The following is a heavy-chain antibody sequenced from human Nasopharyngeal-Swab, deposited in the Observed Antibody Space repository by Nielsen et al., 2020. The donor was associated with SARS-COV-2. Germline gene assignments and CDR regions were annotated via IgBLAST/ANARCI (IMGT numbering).Heavy chain of an antibody. J-gene: IGHJ6*02. V-gene: IGHV4-59*08. CDR1: GGSISNYY. Sequence: SETLSLTCSVSGGSISNYYWSWIRQPPGKGLQWIGYIYYSGSTNYNPSLKSRVTISVDTSKNQFSLKLGSVTAADTAVYYCARQSDYYYYGMDVWGQGTTVTVSS. CDR2: IYYSGST. CDR3: ARQSDYYYYGMDV.